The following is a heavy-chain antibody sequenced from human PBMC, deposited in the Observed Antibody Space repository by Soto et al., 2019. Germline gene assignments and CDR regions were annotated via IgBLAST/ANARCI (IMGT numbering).Heavy chain of an antibody. CDR1: GFTFTSYA. Sequence: QVQLVESGGGMVQPGRSLRLSCAASGFTFTSYAMHWVRQAPGKGLEWVAVISYDGSNKYYADSVKGRFTISRDNSKNTLYLQMNSLRAEDTAVYYCARDASGYSSSWYWFDYWGQGTLVTVSS. V-gene: IGHV3-30-3*01. CDR3: ARDASGYSSSWYWFDY. D-gene: IGHD6-13*01. CDR2: ISYDGSNK. J-gene: IGHJ4*02.